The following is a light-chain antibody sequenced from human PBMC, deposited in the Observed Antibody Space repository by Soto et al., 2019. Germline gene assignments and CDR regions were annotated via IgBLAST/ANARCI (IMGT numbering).Light chain of an antibody. CDR2: GAS. CDR3: QQYSSSPRT. V-gene: IGKV3-20*01. Sequence: DIVLTQSPGTLSLSPGERATLSCRASQSVSSSYLAWYQQKPGQAPRLLIYGASSRATGIPDRFSGSGSGTDFTLTISRLEPEDFAVYYCQQYSSSPRTFGQGTKGDI. J-gene: IGKJ1*01. CDR1: QSVSSSY.